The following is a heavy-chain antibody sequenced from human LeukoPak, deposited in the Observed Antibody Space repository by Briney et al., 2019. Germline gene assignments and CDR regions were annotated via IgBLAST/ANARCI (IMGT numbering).Heavy chain of an antibody. CDR3: ARFTPQGYGWGGYNRFDP. CDR1: GYTFTGYY. J-gene: IGHJ5*02. D-gene: IGHD3-16*01. V-gene: IGHV1-2*02. CDR2: INPNSGGT. Sequence: ASVKASCKASGYTFTGYYMHWVRQAPGQGLEWMGWINPNSGGTNYAQKFQGRVTMTRDTSISTAYMELSRLRSDDTAVYYCARFTPQGYGWGGYNRFDPWGQGTLVTVSS.